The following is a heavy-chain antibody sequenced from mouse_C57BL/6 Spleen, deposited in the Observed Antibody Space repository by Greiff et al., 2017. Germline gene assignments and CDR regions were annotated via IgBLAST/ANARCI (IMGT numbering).Heavy chain of an antibody. CDR3: ARDSGSSYYYAMDY. D-gene: IGHD1-1*01. CDR2: ISDGGSYT. Sequence: EVNVVESGGGLVKPGGSLKLSCAASGFTFSSYAMSWVRQTPEKRLEWVATISDGGSYTYYPDNVKGRFTISRDNAKNNLYLQMSHLKSEDTAMYYCARDSGSSYYYAMDYWGQGTSVTVSS. J-gene: IGHJ4*01. CDR1: GFTFSSYA. V-gene: IGHV5-4*01.